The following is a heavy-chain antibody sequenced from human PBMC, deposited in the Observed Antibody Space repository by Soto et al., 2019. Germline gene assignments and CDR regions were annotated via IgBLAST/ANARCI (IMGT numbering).Heavy chain of an antibody. CDR2: IYYSGST. J-gene: IGHJ3*02. Sequence: PSETLSLTCTVSGGSISSYYWSWIRQPPGKGLEWIGYIYYSGSTNYNPSLKSRVTISVDTSKNQFSLKLSSVTAADTAVYYCARVRGGAFDIWGQGTMVIVSS. V-gene: IGHV4-59*01. CDR3: ARVRGGAFDI. CDR1: GGSISSYY. D-gene: IGHD3-10*01.